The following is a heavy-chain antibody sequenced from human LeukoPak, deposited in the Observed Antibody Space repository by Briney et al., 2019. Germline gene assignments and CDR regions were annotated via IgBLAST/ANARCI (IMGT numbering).Heavy chain of an antibody. Sequence: SVKVSCKASGGTFSSYAISWVRQAPGQGLEWMGGIIPIFGTANYAQKFQGRVTITTDESTSTAYMELSSLRSEDTAVYYCARDVRGYSSGWTFDAFDIWGQGTMVTVSS. CDR1: GGTFSSYA. CDR2: IIPIFGTA. D-gene: IGHD6-19*01. V-gene: IGHV1-69*05. J-gene: IGHJ3*02. CDR3: ARDVRGYSSGWTFDAFDI.